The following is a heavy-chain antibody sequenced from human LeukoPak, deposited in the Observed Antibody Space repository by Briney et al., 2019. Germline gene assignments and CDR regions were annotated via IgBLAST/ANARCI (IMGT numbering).Heavy chain of an antibody. Sequence: ASVKVSFKASGYTFTGYYMHWVRQAPGQGLEWMGWINPNSGGTNYAQKFQGRVTMTRDTSISTAYMELSRLRSDDTAVYYCARDGADRIAVAGTGSGSDYWGQGTLVTVSS. V-gene: IGHV1-2*02. J-gene: IGHJ4*02. CDR2: INPNSGGT. D-gene: IGHD6-19*01. CDR1: GYTFTGYY. CDR3: ARDGADRIAVAGTGSGSDY.